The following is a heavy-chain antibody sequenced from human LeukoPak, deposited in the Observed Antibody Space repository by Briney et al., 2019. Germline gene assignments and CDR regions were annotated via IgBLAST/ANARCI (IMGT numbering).Heavy chain of an antibody. D-gene: IGHD1-14*01. CDR1: GGTFRSYA. CDR2: INPNSGGT. CDR3: ARGTKEGGTFDI. J-gene: IGHJ3*02. V-gene: IGHV1-2*02. Sequence: ASVKVSCKASGGTFRSYAITWVRQAPGQGLEWMGWINPNSGGTNYAQKFQGRVTMTRDTSISTAYMELSRLRSDDTAVYYCARGTKEGGTFDIWGQGTMVTVSS.